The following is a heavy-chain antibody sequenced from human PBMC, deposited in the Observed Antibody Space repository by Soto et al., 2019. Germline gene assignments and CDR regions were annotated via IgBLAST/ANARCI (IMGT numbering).Heavy chain of an antibody. V-gene: IGHV3-23*01. D-gene: IGHD1-26*01. CDR2: ISGSGGST. Sequence: EVQLLESGGGLVQPGGSLRLSCAASGFTFSSYAMSWVRQAPGKGLEWVSAISGSGGSTYYADSVKGRFTISRDNSKNTLYLQMNSLRAEDTAVYYCAKGSGVILIRRKGSESEVGATNRHIDYWGQGTLVTVSS. J-gene: IGHJ4*02. CDR3: AKGSGVILIRRKGSESEVGATNRHIDY. CDR1: GFTFSSYA.